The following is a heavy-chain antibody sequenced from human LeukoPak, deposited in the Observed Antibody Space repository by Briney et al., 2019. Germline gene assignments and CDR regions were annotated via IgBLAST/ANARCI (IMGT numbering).Heavy chain of an antibody. CDR2: IIPTFGTA. CDR3: ARQYDILTGYLTYYFDY. Sequence: GASVKVSCKASGGTFSSYAISWVRQAPGQGLEWMGGIIPTFGTANYAQKFQGRVTITADESTSTAYMELSSLRSEDTAVYYCARQYDILTGYLTYYFDYWGQGTLVTVSS. J-gene: IGHJ4*02. V-gene: IGHV1-69*13. CDR1: GGTFSSYA. D-gene: IGHD3-9*01.